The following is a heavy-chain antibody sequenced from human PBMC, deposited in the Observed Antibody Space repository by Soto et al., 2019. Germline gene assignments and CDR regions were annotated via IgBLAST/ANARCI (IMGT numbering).Heavy chain of an antibody. CDR1: GGSINSYY. CDR3: ARNYGDSL. Sequence: QMQLQESGPGLVKPSETLSLTCTVSGGSINSYYWSWIRQPPGKGLEWIGYIYYSGSTIYNPSLKSRVTISLDTSKSQFSLNLSSVTAADTAVYYCARNYGDSLWGQGTLVTVSS. D-gene: IGHD4-17*01. CDR2: IYYSGST. V-gene: IGHV4-59*01. J-gene: IGHJ4*02.